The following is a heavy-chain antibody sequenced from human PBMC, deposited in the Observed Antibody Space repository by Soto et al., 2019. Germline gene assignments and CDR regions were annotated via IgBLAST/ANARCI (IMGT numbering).Heavy chain of an antibody. Sequence: SETVSLTCTVSGASISSYYWSWIRQPPGKGLEWIGYIHYSGSTNYNPSLKSRVTISVDTASNQFSLKLSSVTAADTAVYFCARGRYGDYTSWGQGTLVTVSS. CDR2: IHYSGST. D-gene: IGHD4-17*01. CDR3: ARGRYGDYTS. CDR1: GASISSYY. V-gene: IGHV4-59*01. J-gene: IGHJ4*02.